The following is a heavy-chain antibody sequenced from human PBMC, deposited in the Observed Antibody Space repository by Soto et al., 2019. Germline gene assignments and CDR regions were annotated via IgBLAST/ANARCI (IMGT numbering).Heavy chain of an antibody. D-gene: IGHD1-26*01. J-gene: IGHJ4*02. Sequence: SETLSLTCTVSGGSISSGGYYWSWIRQHPGKGLEWIGYIYYSGSTYYNPSLKSRVTISVDTSKNQFSLKLSSVTAADTAVYYCARAFHSGSYYFDYWGQGTLVTVSS. V-gene: IGHV4-31*03. CDR1: GGSISSGGYY. CDR3: ARAFHSGSYYFDY. CDR2: IYYSGST.